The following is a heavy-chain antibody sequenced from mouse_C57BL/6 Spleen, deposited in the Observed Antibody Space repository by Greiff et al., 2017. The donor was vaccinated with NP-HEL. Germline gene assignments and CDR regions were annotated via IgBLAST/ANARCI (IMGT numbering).Heavy chain of an antibody. CDR2: INPNNGGT. Sequence: EVQLQQSGPELVKPGASVKIPCKASGYTFTDYNMDWVKQSHGKSLEWIGDINPNNGGTIYNQKFKGKATLTVDKSSITAYMELRSLTSEDTAVYYCARDNFHWYFDVWGTGTTVTVSS. CDR1: GYTFTDYN. V-gene: IGHV1-18*01. D-gene: IGHD1-3*01. J-gene: IGHJ1*03. CDR3: ARDNFHWYFDV.